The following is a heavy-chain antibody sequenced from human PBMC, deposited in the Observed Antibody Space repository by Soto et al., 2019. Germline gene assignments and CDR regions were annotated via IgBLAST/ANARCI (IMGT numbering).Heavy chain of an antibody. V-gene: IGHV3-74*01. CDR2: ISIEGSDT. J-gene: IGHJ5*02. CDR3: ARDQSVAGPTTFIDP. D-gene: IGHD6-19*01. CDR1: GFTFNTYW. Sequence: GGSLRLSCAASGFTFNTYWMHWVRQVPGKGPVWVSRISIEGSDTKYAESVKGRFTISRDNAKNTMYLQMNSLKAEDTAFYYCARDQSVAGPTTFIDPWGQGTLVTVSS.